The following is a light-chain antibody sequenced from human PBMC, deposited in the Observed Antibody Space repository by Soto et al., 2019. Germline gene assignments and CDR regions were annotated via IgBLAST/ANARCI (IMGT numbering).Light chain of an antibody. CDR3: QQRYKTPQT. Sequence: DIQMTQSPSSLSASIGDRVTITCRASEAINKYLNWYQQKPGKPPKLLIYTSSTLPSGVPSRFSGSRPGTNFTLTINSLQPEDFVTYYCQQRYKTPQTFGQGTKVDIK. V-gene: IGKV1-39*01. CDR2: TSS. J-gene: IGKJ1*01. CDR1: EAINKY.